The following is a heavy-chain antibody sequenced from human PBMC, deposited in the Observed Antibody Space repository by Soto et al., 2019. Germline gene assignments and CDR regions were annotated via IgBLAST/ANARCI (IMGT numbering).Heavy chain of an antibody. CDR2: IYHSGST. V-gene: IGHV4-30-2*05. CDR3: ARVGGFGATTIDY. CDR1: GGSISSGGYS. Sequence: SETLSLTCAVSGGSISSGGYSWSWIRQPPGKGLDWIGYIYHSGSTYYNPSLKSRVTISVDTSKNQFSLKLSSVTAADTAVYYCARVGGFGATTIDYWGQGTLVTVSS. D-gene: IGHD3-10*01. J-gene: IGHJ4*02.